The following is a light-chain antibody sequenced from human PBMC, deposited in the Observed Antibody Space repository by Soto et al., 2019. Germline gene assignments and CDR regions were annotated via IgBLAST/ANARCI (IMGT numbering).Light chain of an antibody. CDR1: SSDVGSYNF. CDR3: CSYGSGNLYV. V-gene: IGLV2-23*02. Sequence: QSALTQPASVSGSPGQSITISCTGTSSDVGSYNFLSWYQQHPGKAPKLMIYEVSKRPSGVSNRFSGSKSGNTASLTISGLQSEDEADYHCCSYGSGNLYVFGTGTKVTVL. CDR2: EVS. J-gene: IGLJ1*01.